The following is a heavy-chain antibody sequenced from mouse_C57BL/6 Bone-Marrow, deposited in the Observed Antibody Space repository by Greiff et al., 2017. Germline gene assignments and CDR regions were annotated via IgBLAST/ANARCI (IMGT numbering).Heavy chain of an antibody. CDR1: GYTFTSYG. D-gene: IGHD2-10*01. Sequence: QVQLKQSGAELARPGASVKLSCKASGYTFTSYGISWVKQSTGQGLEWIGEIYPRSGTTYYNEKFKGKATLTADKSSSTAYMELRSLTSEDSAVYYCAKPSYSYYYAMDYWGQGTSVTVSS. J-gene: IGHJ4*01. CDR2: IYPRSGTT. V-gene: IGHV1-81*01. CDR3: AKPSYSYYYAMDY.